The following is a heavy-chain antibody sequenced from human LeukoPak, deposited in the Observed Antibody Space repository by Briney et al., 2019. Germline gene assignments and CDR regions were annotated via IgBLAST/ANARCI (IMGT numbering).Heavy chain of an antibody. D-gene: IGHD2-2*01. J-gene: IGHJ3*02. CDR3: ARLGSCCNGAFDI. CDR2: IYHSGST. Sequence: SETLSLTCTVSGYSISSGYYWGWIRQPPGKGLEWIGSIYHSGSTYYNPSLKSRVTISVDTSKNQFSLKLSSVTAADTAVYYCARLGSCCNGAFDIWGQGTMVTVSS. CDR1: GYSISSGYY. V-gene: IGHV4-38-2*02.